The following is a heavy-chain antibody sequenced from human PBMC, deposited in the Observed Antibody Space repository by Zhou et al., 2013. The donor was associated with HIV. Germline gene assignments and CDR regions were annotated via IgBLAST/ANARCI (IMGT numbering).Heavy chain of an antibody. J-gene: IGHJ3*02. Sequence: QVQLVQSGAEVKKPGSSVKVSCKASGGTFSSYAISWVRQAPGQGLEWMGRIIPIFGTANYAQKFQGRVTITADESTSTAYMELSSLRSEDTAVYYCARTHPVEMATITGTFDIWAKGQWSPSLQ. V-gene: IGHV1-69*13. CDR3: ARTHPVEMATITGTFDI. CDR2: IIPIFGTA. D-gene: IGHD5-12*01. CDR1: GGTFSSYA.